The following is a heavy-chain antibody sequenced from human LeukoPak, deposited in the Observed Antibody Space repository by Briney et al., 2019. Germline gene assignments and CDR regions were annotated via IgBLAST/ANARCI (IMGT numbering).Heavy chain of an antibody. CDR2: IYDSENT. V-gene: IGHV4-59*01. J-gene: IGHJ4*02. D-gene: IGHD3-9*01. CDR1: GGSISSYY. Sequence: SETLSLTCNVSGGSISSYYWSWIRQPPGKGLEWIGYIYDSENTNYNPSLKSRVTISADTSKNQFSLKLSSVTAADTAVYYCARDSGRYFDWLFGIWGQGALVTVSS. CDR3: ARDSGRYFDWLFGI.